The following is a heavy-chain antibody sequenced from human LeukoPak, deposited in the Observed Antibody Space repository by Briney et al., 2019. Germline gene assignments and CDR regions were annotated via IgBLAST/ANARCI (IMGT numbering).Heavy chain of an antibody. Sequence: SGGSLRLSCAASGFSFSNYAMSWVRQAPGKGLECVSGISGNSGGRTYYADSGKGLLTISRDKSKTKLYLQMNSLRVEDTAVYYCAKSLEVIASWFDPWGQGTLVTVSS. CDR1: GFSFSNYA. J-gene: IGHJ5*02. V-gene: IGHV3-23*01. D-gene: IGHD5-24*01. CDR2: ISGNSGGRT. CDR3: AKSLEVIASWFDP.